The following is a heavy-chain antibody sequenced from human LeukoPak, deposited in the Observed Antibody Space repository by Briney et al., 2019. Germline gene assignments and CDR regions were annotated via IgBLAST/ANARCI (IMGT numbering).Heavy chain of an antibody. CDR1: GYIFTSYG. CDR3: ARQIAEFTINGLGYYYYYMDV. D-gene: IGHD3-9*01. V-gene: IGHV1-18*01. CDR2: ISDYNGNT. J-gene: IGHJ6*03. Sequence: GASVKVSCKASGYIFTSYGMSWVRQAPGQGLEWMGCISDYNGNTNYAEKVQGRFTMTTDTSTSTAHMELRSLRSEDTAVYYCARQIAEFTINGLGYYYYYMDVWGQGSTVTISS.